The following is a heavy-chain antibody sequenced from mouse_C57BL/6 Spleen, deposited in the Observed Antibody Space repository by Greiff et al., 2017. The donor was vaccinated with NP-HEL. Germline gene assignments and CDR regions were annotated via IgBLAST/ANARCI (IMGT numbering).Heavy chain of an antibody. CDR1: GFTFSDYG. Sequence: EVQLVESGGGLVKPGGSLKLSCAASGFTFSDYGMHWVRQAPEKGLEWVAYISSGSSTIYYADTVKGRFTISRDNAKNTLFLQMTSLRSEDTAMYYCARIHKGYAMDYWGQGTSVTVSS. V-gene: IGHV5-17*01. CDR2: ISSGSSTI. CDR3: ARIHKGYAMDY. D-gene: IGHD1-3*01. J-gene: IGHJ4*01.